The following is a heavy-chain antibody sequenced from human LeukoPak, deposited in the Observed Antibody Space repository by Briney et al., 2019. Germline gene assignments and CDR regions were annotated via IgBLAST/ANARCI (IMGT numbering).Heavy chain of an antibody. CDR3: AKAAPSPLWFGELYRFYYFDY. CDR1: GFTVSSNY. D-gene: IGHD3-10*01. CDR2: IYSGGST. Sequence: GGSLRLSCAASGFTVSSNYMSWVRQAPGKGLEWVSVIYSGGSTYYVDSVKGRFTISRDNSKNTLYLQMNSLRAEDTAVYYCAKAAPSPLWFGELYRFYYFDYWGQGTLVTVSS. J-gene: IGHJ4*02. V-gene: IGHV3-53*01.